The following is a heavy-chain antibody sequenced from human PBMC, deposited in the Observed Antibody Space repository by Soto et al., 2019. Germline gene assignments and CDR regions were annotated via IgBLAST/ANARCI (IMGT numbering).Heavy chain of an antibody. CDR2: TFYDSTWYT. V-gene: IGHV6-1*01. J-gene: IGHJ4*02. D-gene: IGHD3-10*01. CDR3: SRNYYGSGSYYASFDY. Sequence: QIQLQLSGPGLVKPSQTLSLTCAISGDSVSSTSAAWNWIRQSPSRGLEWLGRTFYDSTWYTDYTPSVKCRMTINADTTKNPFSLNPNSVTPDDTALYYCSRNYYGSGSYYASFDYWGQGALVTVSS. CDR1: GDSVSSTSAA.